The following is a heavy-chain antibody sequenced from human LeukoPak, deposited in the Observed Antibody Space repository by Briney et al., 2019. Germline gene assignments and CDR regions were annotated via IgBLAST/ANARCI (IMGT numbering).Heavy chain of an antibody. CDR2: ISYDGSNK. Sequence: PGRSLRLSCVASGFTFSSYSMHWVRQAPGKGLEWVAVISYDGSNKYYADSVKGRFTISRDNSKNTLYLQMSSLRAEDTAVYYCARDSTTMDARWFDPWGRGTLVTVSS. CDR3: ARDSTTMDARWFDP. V-gene: IGHV3-30-3*01. J-gene: IGHJ5*02. CDR1: GFTFSSYS. D-gene: IGHD1-1*01.